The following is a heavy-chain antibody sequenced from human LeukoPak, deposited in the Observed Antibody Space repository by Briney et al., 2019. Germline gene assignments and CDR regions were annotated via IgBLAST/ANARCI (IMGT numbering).Heavy chain of an antibody. V-gene: IGHV3-66*01. CDR2: IYRDGST. CDR3: ARGTQNYYYYGLDV. CDR1: GFTVSSNY. J-gene: IGHJ6*02. Sequence: GGSLRLSCAASGFTVSSNYMSWVRQAPGKGLEWVSVIYRDGSTYHADSVKGRFTISRDNSKNTLYLQMDSLRAEDTAVYYCARGTQNYYYYGLDVWGQGTTVTVSS.